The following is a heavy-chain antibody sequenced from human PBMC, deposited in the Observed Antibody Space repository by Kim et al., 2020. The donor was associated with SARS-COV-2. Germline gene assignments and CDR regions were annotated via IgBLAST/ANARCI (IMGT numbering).Heavy chain of an antibody. J-gene: IGHJ6*02. D-gene: IGHD6-19*01. Sequence: ASVKVSCKASGYTFTGYYMHWVRQAPGQGLEWMGWINPNSGGTNYAQKFQGWVTMTRDTSISTAYMELSRLRSDDTAVYYCARGQWPEYYYYGMDVCGQGTTVTVSS. CDR3: ARGQWPEYYYYGMDV. V-gene: IGHV1-2*04. CDR2: INPNSGGT. CDR1: GYTFTGYY.